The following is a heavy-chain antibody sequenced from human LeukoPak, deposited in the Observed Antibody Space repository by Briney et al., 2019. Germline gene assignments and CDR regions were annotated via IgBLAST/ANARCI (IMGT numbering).Heavy chain of an antibody. CDR2: INPNSGGT. D-gene: IGHD5-18*01. V-gene: IGHV1-2*06. CDR3: ARDLRLPSVDTAMLLDY. Sequence: ASVKVSCKASGYTFTSYYMHWVRQAPGQGLEWMGRINPNSGGTNYAQKFQGRVTMTRDTSISTAYMELSRLRSDDTAVYYCARDLRLPSVDTAMLLDYWGQGTLVTVSS. J-gene: IGHJ4*02. CDR1: GYTFTSYY.